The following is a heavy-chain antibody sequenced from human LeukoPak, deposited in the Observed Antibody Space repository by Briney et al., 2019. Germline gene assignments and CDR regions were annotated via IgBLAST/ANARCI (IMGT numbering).Heavy chain of an antibody. CDR2: ISAYNGNT. J-gene: IGHJ4*02. CDR3: ARDWYYSSSWYFDY. CDR1: GYTFTSYG. D-gene: IGHD6-13*01. V-gene: IGHV1-18*04. Sequence: ASVKVSCKASGYTFTSYGISWVRQAPGQGLEWMGWISAYNGNTNYAQKPQGRVTMTTDTSTSTAYMELRSLRSDDTAVYYCARDWYYSSSWYFDYWGQGTLVTVSS.